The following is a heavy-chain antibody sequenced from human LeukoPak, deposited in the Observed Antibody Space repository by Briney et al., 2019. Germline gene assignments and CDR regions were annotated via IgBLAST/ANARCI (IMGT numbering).Heavy chain of an antibody. CDR1: GFTFSSYG. D-gene: IGHD4-17*01. CDR2: IRYDGSNK. Sequence: SGGSLRLSCAASGFTFSSYGMHWVRQAPGKGLEWVAFIRYDGSNKYYADSVKGRFTISRDNSKNTLYLQMNSLRAEDTAVYYCAKDRVGDYGDYDGYFDYWGQGTLVTVSS. V-gene: IGHV3-30*02. J-gene: IGHJ4*02. CDR3: AKDRVGDYGDYDGYFDY.